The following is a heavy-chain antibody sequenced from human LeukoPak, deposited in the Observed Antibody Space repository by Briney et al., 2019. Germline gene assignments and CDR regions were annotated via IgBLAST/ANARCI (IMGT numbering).Heavy chain of an antibody. CDR2: IYSGGST. CDR3: ARAGPSSSWHQFDY. V-gene: IGHV3-66*01. Sequence: GESLRLSCAASGFTVSSNYMSWVRQAPGKGLEWVSVIYSGGSTYYADSVKGRFTISRDNSKKGRFTISRDNSKNTLYLQMNSLRAEDTAVYYCARAGPSSSWHQFDYWGQGTLVTVSS. D-gene: IGHD6-13*01. CDR1: GFTVSSNY. J-gene: IGHJ4*02.